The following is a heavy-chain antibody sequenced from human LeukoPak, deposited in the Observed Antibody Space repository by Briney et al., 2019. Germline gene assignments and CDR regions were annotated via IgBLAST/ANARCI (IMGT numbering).Heavy chain of an antibody. V-gene: IGHV3-20*04. Sequence: GGSLRLSCAASGFTFDDYGMSWVRQAPGKGLEWVSGINWNGGSTGYADSVKGRFTISRDNAKHSLYLQMNSLSAEDTALYYCARGGIVGATTSYDYWGQGTLVTVSS. CDR2: INWNGGST. J-gene: IGHJ4*02. D-gene: IGHD1-26*01. CDR3: ARGGIVGATTSYDY. CDR1: GFTFDDYG.